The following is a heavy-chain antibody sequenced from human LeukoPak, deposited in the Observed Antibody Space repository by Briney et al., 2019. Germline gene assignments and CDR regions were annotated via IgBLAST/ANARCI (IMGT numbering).Heavy chain of an antibody. V-gene: IGHV4-59*08. CDR1: RGSLGREF. CDR2: IYDIGTT. J-gene: IGHJ3*02. Sequence: SETLSLTCSVSRGSLGREFWTWIRQSPGKGLEWIGYIYDIGTTNYNPSLKSRVSIFVDTSTNQFFLNLTSVTAADAAIYYCSKLYGSGPRGAFDIWGQATLVAVSS. CDR3: SKLYGSGPRGAFDI. D-gene: IGHD3-10*01.